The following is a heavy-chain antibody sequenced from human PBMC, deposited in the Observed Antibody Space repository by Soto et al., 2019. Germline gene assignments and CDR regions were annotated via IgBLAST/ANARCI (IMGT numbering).Heavy chain of an antibody. D-gene: IGHD3-3*01. V-gene: IGHV3-21*01. CDR1: GFTFSSYS. Sequence: GGSLRLSCAASGFTFSSYSMNWVRQAPGKGLEWVSSISSSSSYIYYADSVKGRFTISRDNAKNSLYLQMNSLRAEDTAVYYCARDKRKIFGVVIPTFDYWGQGTLVTVSS. J-gene: IGHJ4*02. CDR2: ISSSSSYI. CDR3: ARDKRKIFGVVIPTFDY.